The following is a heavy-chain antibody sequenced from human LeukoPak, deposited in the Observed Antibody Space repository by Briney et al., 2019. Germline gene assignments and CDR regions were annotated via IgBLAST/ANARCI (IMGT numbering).Heavy chain of an antibody. CDR2: ISSSSSYI. CDR1: GFTFSSYS. Sequence: NSGGSLRLSCAASGFTFSSYSMNCVRQAPGKGLEWVSSISSSSSYIYYADSVKGRFTISRDNAKNSLYLQMNSLRAEDTAVYYCAREEPNDFWSGSTNYWGQGTLVTVSS. D-gene: IGHD3-3*01. V-gene: IGHV3-21*01. J-gene: IGHJ4*02. CDR3: AREEPNDFWSGSTNY.